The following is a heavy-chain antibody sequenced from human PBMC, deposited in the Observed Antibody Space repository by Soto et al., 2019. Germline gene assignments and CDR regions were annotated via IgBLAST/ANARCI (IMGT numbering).Heavy chain of an antibody. CDR3: VSSRDYGMDV. V-gene: IGHV5-51*01. CDR2: IYPDDSDT. J-gene: IGHJ6*02. CDR1: GYKFTTYW. Sequence: GESLKISCQGSGYKFTTYWIGWVRQMPGKDLEWMGLIYPDDSDTRYSPSFQGQVTISADKSINSAYLQWSSLKASDTAIYYCVSSRDYGMDVWGQGTRVTVSS.